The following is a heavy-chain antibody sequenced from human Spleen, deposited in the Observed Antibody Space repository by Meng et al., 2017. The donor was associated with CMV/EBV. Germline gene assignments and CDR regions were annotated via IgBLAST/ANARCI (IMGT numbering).Heavy chain of an antibody. V-gene: IGHV4-39*02. CDR3: ARDAYSSSSHDY. Sequence: SETLSLTCSVSGGSISNSNNYWGWIRQPPGKGQEWIGTISYSGSTYYNPSLMSRVTISVDTSKNQFSLRLSSVTAADTAVYYCARDAYSSSSHDYWGQGTLVTVSS. CDR1: GGSISNSNNY. D-gene: IGHD6-6*01. J-gene: IGHJ4*02. CDR2: ISYSGST.